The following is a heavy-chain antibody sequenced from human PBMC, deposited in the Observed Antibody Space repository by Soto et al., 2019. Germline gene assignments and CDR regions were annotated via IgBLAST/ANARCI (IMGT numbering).Heavy chain of an antibody. J-gene: IGHJ6*02. V-gene: IGHV4-4*02. Sequence: SETLSLTCAVSGGSISSSNWWSWVRQPPGKGLEWIGEIYHSGSTNYNPSLKSRVTISVDKSKNQFSLKLSSVTAADTAVYYCARRSSMGEYYYGMDVWGQGTTVTVSS. D-gene: IGHD3-10*01. CDR1: GGSISSSNW. CDR3: ARRSSMGEYYYGMDV. CDR2: IYHSGST.